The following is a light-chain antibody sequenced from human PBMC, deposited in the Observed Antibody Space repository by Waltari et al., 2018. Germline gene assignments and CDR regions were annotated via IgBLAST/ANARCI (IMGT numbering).Light chain of an antibody. CDR1: SNDVGAFNY. J-gene: IGLJ2*01. CDR2: EVN. Sequence: QSALPHPPPAPGSPGQPVPIPCTGPSNDVGAFNYVSWYQQYPGNAPKLMIYEVNKRPSGVPDRFSGSKSGNTASLTVSGLQAEDEADYYCCSYAGNNNLLFGGGTKLTVL. CDR3: CSYAGNNNLL. V-gene: IGLV2-8*01.